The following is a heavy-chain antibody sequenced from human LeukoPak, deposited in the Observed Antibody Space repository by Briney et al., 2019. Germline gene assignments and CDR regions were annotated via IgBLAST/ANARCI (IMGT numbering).Heavy chain of an antibody. CDR3: ARGYCSSTSCRVRFDY. CDR1: GGSFSGYY. D-gene: IGHD2-2*01. CDR2: INHSGST. V-gene: IGHV4-34*01. Sequence: SETLSLTCAVYGGSFSGYYWSWIRQPPGKGLGWIGEINHSGSTNYNPSLKSRVTISVDTSKNQFSLKLSSVTAADTAVYYCARGYCSSTSCRVRFDYWGQGTLVTVSS. J-gene: IGHJ4*02.